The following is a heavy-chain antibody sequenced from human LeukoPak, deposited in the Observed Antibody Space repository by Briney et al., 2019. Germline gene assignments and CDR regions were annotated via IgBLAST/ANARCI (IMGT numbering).Heavy chain of an antibody. J-gene: IGHJ4*02. CDR2: ISYDGSNK. CDR1: GFTFSSYA. Sequence: GGSLRLSCAASGFTFSSYAMHWVRPAPGKGLEWVAVISYDGSNKYYADSVKGRFTISRDNPKNTLYLQMNSLRAEDTAVYYCARDPRQYSSDLQPLFDYWGQGTLVTVSS. CDR3: ARDPRQYSSDLQPLFDY. D-gene: IGHD6-19*01. V-gene: IGHV3-30*04.